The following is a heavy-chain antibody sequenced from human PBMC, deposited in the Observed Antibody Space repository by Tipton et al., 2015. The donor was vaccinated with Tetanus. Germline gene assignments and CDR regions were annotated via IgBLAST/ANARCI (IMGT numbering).Heavy chain of an antibody. D-gene: IGHD6-19*01. CDR3: ARIGWLQQNKPAFDI. CDR1: GGSLRSYY. J-gene: IGHJ3*02. Sequence: TLSLTCTVSGGSLRSYYWSWIRQSPGKGLEWLGYIYFSGHTKYNPSLQSRVTFSVDTSQNQVSLQLTSVTAADTAVYYCARIGWLQQNKPAFDIWGQGTVVTVSS. V-gene: IGHV4-59*01. CDR2: IYFSGHT.